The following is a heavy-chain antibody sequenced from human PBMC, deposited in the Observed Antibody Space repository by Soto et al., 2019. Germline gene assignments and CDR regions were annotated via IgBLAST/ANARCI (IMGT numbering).Heavy chain of an antibody. CDR3: AKGAYYASSGYPFDY. V-gene: IGHV3-30*18. D-gene: IGHD3-22*01. CDR1: GFTFSSYG. J-gene: IGHJ4*02. CDR2: ISYDGSNK. Sequence: PGGSLRLSCAASGFTFSSYGMHWVRQAPGKGLEWVAVISYDGSNKYYADSVKGRFTISRDNSKNTLYLQMNSLRAEDTAVYYCAKGAYYASSGYPFDYWGQGTLVSVSS.